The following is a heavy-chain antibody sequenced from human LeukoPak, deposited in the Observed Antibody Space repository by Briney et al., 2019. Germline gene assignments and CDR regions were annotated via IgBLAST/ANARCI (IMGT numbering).Heavy chain of an antibody. CDR3: ARDYRRDGYNRGVDH. D-gene: IGHD5-24*01. V-gene: IGHV1/OR15-1*04. Sequence: WASVKVSCKASGYIFTDYYMHWVRQAPGQELGWMGRINPNSGGTNYAQKFQGRVTMTRDTSISTAYMELNSLTSDDTAVYSCARDYRRDGYNRGVDHWGQGTLVTVSS. CDR1: GYIFTDYY. J-gene: IGHJ4*02. CDR2: INPNSGGT.